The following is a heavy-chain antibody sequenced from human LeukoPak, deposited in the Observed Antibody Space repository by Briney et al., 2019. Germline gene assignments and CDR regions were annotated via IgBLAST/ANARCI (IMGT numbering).Heavy chain of an antibody. D-gene: IGHD6-19*01. CDR1: GGSISSYY. CDR3: ARGPRENSSGWYAGGYYYGMDV. V-gene: IGHV4-59*01. J-gene: IGHJ6*02. Sequence: SETLSLTCTVSGGSISSYYWSWIRQPPGKGLEWIGYIYYSGSTNYNPSLKSRVTISVDTSKNQFSLKLSSVTAADTAVYYCARGPRENSSGWYAGGYYYGMDVWGQGTTVTVSS. CDR2: IYYSGST.